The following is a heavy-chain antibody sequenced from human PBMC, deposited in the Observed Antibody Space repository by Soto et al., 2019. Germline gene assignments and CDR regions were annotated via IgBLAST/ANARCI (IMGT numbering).Heavy chain of an antibody. V-gene: IGHV3-30*03. D-gene: IGHD3-16*02. Sequence: GGSLRLSCAASGFTFSSYGMHWVRQAPGKGLEWVAVISYDGSNKYYADSVKGRFTISRDNSKNTLYLQMNSLRAEDTAVYYCAIFRYLGELSSPPSYYMDVWGKGTTVTVSS. CDR3: AIFRYLGELSSPPSYYMDV. CDR1: GFTFSSYG. CDR2: ISYDGSNK. J-gene: IGHJ6*03.